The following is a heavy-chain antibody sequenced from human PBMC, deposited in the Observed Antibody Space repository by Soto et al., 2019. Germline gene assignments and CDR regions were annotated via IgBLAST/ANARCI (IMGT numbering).Heavy chain of an antibody. J-gene: IGHJ6*02. D-gene: IGHD6-13*01. CDR3: ASGIAAAGTIYYYGMDV. V-gene: IGHV1-8*01. Sequence: GASVKVSCKASGYTFTSYDINWVRQATGQGLEWMGWMNPNSGNTGYAQKFQGRVTMTRNTSISTAYMELSSLRSEDTAVYYCASGIAAAGTIYYYGMDVWGQGTTVTVS. CDR1: GYTFTSYD. CDR2: MNPNSGNT.